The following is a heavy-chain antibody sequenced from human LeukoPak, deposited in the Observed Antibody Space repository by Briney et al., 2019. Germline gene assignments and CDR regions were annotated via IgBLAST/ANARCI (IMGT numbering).Heavy chain of an antibody. J-gene: IGHJ4*02. CDR2: ISPNNGVT. V-gene: IGHV1-2*06. CDR3: ASWSSSSPGPFDY. D-gene: IGHD6-6*01. Sequence: GASVKVSCKASGYTFTDYYMHWVRQAPGQGLEWMGRISPNNGVTNYAQKFQGRVTMTRDTSISTAYMELSRLRSDDTAVYYCASWSSSSPGPFDYWGQGTLVTVSS. CDR1: GYTFTDYY.